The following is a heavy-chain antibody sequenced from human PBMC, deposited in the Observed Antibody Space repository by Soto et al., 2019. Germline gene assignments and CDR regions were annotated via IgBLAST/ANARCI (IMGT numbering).Heavy chain of an antibody. CDR1: GFTFSSYS. V-gene: IGHV3-21*01. CDR2: ISSSSSYI. Sequence: EVQLVESGGGLVKPGGSLRLSCAASGFTFSSYSMNWVRQAPGKGLEWVSSISSSSSYIYYADSVKGRFTISRDNAKNSLYLQMNSLRAEDTAVYYCARIPWITVVTRDYYGMDGWGKGTTVTVSS. CDR3: ARIPWITVVTRDYYGMDG. J-gene: IGHJ6*04. D-gene: IGHD2-15*01.